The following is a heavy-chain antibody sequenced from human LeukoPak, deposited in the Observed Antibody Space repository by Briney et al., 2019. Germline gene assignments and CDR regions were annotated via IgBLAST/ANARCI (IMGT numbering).Heavy chain of an antibody. D-gene: IGHD3-16*01. CDR3: ARETSQKGAHYMDV. J-gene: IGHJ6*03. Sequence: SETLSLTCTVSGGSISSYYWSWIRQPPGKGLEWIGYIYYSGSTNYNPSLKSRVTISVDTSKNQFSLKGSSVTAADTAVYYCARETSQKGAHYMDVWGKGSTVTISS. CDR2: IYYSGST. CDR1: GGSISSYY. V-gene: IGHV4-59*01.